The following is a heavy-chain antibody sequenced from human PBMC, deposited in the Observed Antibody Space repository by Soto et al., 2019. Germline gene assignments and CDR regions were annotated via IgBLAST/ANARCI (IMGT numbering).Heavy chain of an antibody. Sequence: KVSCKASGYTFTSYYMHWVRQAPGQGLEWMGRIDPSDSYTNYSPSFQGHVTISADKSISTAYLQWSSLKASDTAMYYCASRTGTNERYYYYGMDVWGQGTTVTVSS. D-gene: IGHD1-7*01. CDR3: ASRTGTNERYYYYGMDV. J-gene: IGHJ6*02. CDR2: IDPSDSYT. CDR1: GYTFTSYY. V-gene: IGHV5-10-1*01.